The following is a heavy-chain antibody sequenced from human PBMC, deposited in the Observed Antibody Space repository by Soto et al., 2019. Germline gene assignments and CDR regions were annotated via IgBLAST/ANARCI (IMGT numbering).Heavy chain of an antibody. CDR3: AGAFDI. V-gene: IGHV3-48*01. CDR2: ISSSGSTI. J-gene: IGHJ3*02. CDR1: GCSFSDYN. Sequence: EVQLVESGGGLVQPGGSLRLSCAASGCSFSDYNMNWVRQAPGKGLEWVSYISSSGSTISYADSVKGRFTISRDNAKNSLYLQINSVRAEYPAVDYCAGAFDIWGQETVVTGSS.